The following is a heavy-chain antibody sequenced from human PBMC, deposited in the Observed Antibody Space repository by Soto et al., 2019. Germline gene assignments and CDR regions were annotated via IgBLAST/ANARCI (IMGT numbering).Heavy chain of an antibody. D-gene: IGHD5-18*01. CDR2: IIPILGIA. J-gene: IGHJ4*02. CDR3: ARGGTAMDFDY. Sequence: QVQLVQSGAEVKKPGSSVKVSCKASGGTFSSYTISWVRQAPGQGLEWMGRIIPILGIANYAQKFQGRVTITADKSTGTAYMELSSLRSEDTAVYYCARGGTAMDFDYWGQGTLVTVSS. CDR1: GGTFSSYT. V-gene: IGHV1-69*02.